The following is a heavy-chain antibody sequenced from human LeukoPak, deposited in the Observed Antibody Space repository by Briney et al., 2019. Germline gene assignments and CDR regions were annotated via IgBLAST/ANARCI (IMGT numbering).Heavy chain of an antibody. J-gene: IGHJ5*02. D-gene: IGHD3-9*01. CDR3: ARGLEDYDILTGYYKGWFDP. V-gene: IGHV1-8*01. CDR2: MNPNSGNT. Sequence: ASVKVSCKAPGYTFTSYDINWVRQATGQGLEWMGWMNPNSGNTGYAQKFQGRVTMTRNTSISTAYMELSSLRSEDTAVYYCARGLEDYDILTGYYKGWFDPWGQGTLVTVSS. CDR1: GYTFTSYD.